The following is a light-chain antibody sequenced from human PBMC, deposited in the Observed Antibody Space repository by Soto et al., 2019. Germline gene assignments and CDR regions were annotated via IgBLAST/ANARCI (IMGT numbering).Light chain of an antibody. Sequence: DIQMTQSPSSVSASVGDRVTITCRASQGISSWLAWYHQKPGKAPKLLSYAASSLQIGVPSRFSGSRSGTEFTLTISSLQPEDFATYYCQQTNNFPYTFGQGTKLEIK. CDR3: QQTNNFPYT. CDR1: QGISSW. V-gene: IGKV1D-12*01. J-gene: IGKJ2*01. CDR2: AAS.